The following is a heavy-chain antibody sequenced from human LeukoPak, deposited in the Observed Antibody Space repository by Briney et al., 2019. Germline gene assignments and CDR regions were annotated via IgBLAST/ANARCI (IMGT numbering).Heavy chain of an antibody. CDR2: ISSSSSYV. CDR1: GFTFSSYS. Sequence: GGSLRLSCAASGFTFSSYSMNWVRQAPGKGLEWVSSISSSSSYVYYADSVKGRFTISRDNAKNSLYLQMNSLRAEDTAVYYCARASRQQLRGLYFDYWGQGTLVTVSS. V-gene: IGHV3-21*01. J-gene: IGHJ4*02. D-gene: IGHD6-13*01. CDR3: ARASRQQLRGLYFDY.